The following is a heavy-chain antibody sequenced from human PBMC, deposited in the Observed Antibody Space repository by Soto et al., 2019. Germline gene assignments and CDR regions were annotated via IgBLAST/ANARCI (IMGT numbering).Heavy chain of an antibody. V-gene: IGHV1-18*01. Sequence: QVPLVQSGAEVKKPGVSVTVSCKTSGYTPTNYDIGWVRQAPGQGLEWMGWISAYNGNTNSAQKLQGRLTMTTDTSTRTAFMELRSLRSDDTAVYYCARALYRSGTYYAFDNWGQGTLVTVSS. D-gene: IGHD1-26*01. CDR1: GYTPTNYD. CDR2: ISAYNGNT. J-gene: IGHJ4*02. CDR3: ARALYRSGTYYAFDN.